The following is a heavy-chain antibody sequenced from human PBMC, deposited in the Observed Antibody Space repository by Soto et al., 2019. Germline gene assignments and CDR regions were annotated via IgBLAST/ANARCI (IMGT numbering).Heavy chain of an antibody. J-gene: IGHJ3*02. D-gene: IGHD4-17*01. V-gene: IGHV1-58*02. Sequence: WASVKVSCKASGFTFTSSAMQWVRQARGQRLEWIGWIVVGSGNTNYAQKFQERVTITRDMSTSTAYMELSSLRSEDTAVYYCAAEGSRTTVTPDAFDIWGQGTMVTVSS. CDR1: GFTFTSSA. CDR2: IVVGSGNT. CDR3: AAEGSRTTVTPDAFDI.